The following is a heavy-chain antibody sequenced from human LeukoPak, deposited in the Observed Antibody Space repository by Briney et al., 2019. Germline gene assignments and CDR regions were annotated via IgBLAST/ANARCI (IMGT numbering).Heavy chain of an antibody. CDR3: ARDYYGSGSYYAFDI. CDR1: GGSISSGGYS. CDR2: IYHSGST. D-gene: IGHD3-10*01. J-gene: IGHJ3*02. V-gene: IGHV4-30-2*01. Sequence: SETLSLTCAVSGGSISSGGYSWSWIRQPQGRGLEWIGYIYHSGSTYYNPSLKSRVTISVDRSKNQFSLKLSSVTAADTAVYYCARDYYGSGSYYAFDIWGQGTMVTVSS.